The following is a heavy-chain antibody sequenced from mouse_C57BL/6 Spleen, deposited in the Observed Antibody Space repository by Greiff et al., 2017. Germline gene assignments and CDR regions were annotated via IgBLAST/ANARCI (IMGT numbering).Heavy chain of an antibody. D-gene: IGHD3-2*02. Sequence: VQLQQSGAGLVRPGASVKLSCTASGFNFKDDYMHWVKQRPEQGLEWIGWIGPGNGDTEYASKFQGKATITEDTSSNTAYLQLSSLTSEDTAVYYCTLSQATFAYWGQGTLVTVSA. CDR3: TLSQATFAY. J-gene: IGHJ3*01. CDR2: IGPGNGDT. V-gene: IGHV14-4*01. CDR1: GFNFKDDY.